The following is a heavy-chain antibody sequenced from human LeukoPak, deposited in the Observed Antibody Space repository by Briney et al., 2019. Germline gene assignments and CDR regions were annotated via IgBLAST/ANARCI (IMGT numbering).Heavy chain of an antibody. J-gene: IGHJ1*01. Sequence: ASVKVSCKASGYTFTSYGISWVRQAPGQGLEWMGWISAYNGNTNYAQKLQGRVTMTTDTSTSTAYMELRSLRSDDTAVYYCARAIMDSSGYYQEYFQHWGQGTLVTVSS. CDR1: GYTFTSYG. V-gene: IGHV1-18*01. D-gene: IGHD3-22*01. CDR3: ARAIMDSSGYYQEYFQH. CDR2: ISAYNGNT.